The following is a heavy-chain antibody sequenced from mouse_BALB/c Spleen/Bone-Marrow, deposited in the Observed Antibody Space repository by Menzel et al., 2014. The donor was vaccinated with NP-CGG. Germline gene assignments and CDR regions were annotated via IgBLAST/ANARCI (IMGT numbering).Heavy chain of an antibody. J-gene: IGHJ2*01. CDR2: ISSGSSTI. D-gene: IGHD2-14*01. CDR1: GFTFSSFG. V-gene: IGHV5-17*02. Sequence: VKVVESGGGLVQPGGSRKLSCAASGFTFSSFGMHWVRQAPEKGLEWVAYISSGSSTIYYADTVKGRFTISRDNPKNTLFLQMTSLRSEDTAMYYCARDVPLYDVGYFDYWGQGTTLTVSP. CDR3: ARDVPLYDVGYFDY.